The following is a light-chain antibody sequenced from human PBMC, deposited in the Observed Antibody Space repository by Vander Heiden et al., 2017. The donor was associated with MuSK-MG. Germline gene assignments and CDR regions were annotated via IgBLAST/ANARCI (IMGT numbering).Light chain of an antibody. CDR1: QSISIY. V-gene: IGKV1-39*01. J-gene: IGKJ4*01. CDR3: QQSYSTGLT. CDR2: GSS. Sequence: DIQLTQSPSSLSASVGDRVAITCRASQSISIYLHWYQKKPGQAPKLLIYGSSSLQTGVPSRFSGSGSGTDFTLTISSLQPEDFATYYCQQSYSTGLTFGGGTKVEIK.